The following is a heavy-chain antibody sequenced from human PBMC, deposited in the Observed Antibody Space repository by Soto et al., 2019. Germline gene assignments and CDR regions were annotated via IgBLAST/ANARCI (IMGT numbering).Heavy chain of an antibody. V-gene: IGHV3-21*01. CDR3: ARDVPNWNFDS. D-gene: IGHD1-1*01. CDR1: GFSFSTYS. J-gene: IGHJ4*02. CDR2: IIGSSSYI. Sequence: EVQLVESGGGLVKPGGSLRLSCAASGFSFSTYSMNWVRQAPGKGLEWVSSIIGSSSYIFYADSVKGRFTISRDNAKNSLFLQMNSLRAEDTAVYYCARDVPNWNFDSWVQGTPVTVAP.